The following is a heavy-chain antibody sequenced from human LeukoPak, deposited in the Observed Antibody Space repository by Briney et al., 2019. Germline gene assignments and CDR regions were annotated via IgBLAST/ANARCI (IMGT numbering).Heavy chain of an antibody. CDR1: GLSGLAFSNYA. J-gene: IGHJ4*02. D-gene: IGHD3-10*01. CDR3: AKDISSDIVRGNFDY. CDR2: ISGSGAII. V-gene: IGHV3-23*01. Sequence: GGSLRLSCGVSGLSGLAFSNYAMSWVRQAPGKGLEWVSFISGSGAIIEYADSVKGRFTISRDNAKYTLFLQMNSLRAEDTAVYYCAKDISSDIVRGNFDYWGQGTLVIVSS.